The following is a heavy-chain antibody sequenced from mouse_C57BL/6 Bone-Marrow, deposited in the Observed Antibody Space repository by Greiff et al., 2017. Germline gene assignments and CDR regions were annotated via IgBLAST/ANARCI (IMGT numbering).Heavy chain of an antibody. J-gene: IGHJ2*01. CDR2: IHPNSGST. D-gene: IGHD1-1*01. V-gene: IGHV1-64*01. CDR3: ARHYYYGTWYYYFDY. CDR1: GYTFTSYW. Sequence: QVQLQQSGAELVKPGASVKLSCKASGYTFTSYWMHWVKQRPGQGLEWIGMIHPNSGSTNYNEKFKSKATLTVDKSSSTAYMQLSSLTSEDSAVYYCARHYYYGTWYYYFDYWGQGTTLTVSS.